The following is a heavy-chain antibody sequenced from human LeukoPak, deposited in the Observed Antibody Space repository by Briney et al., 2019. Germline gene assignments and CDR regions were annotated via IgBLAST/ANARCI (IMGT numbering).Heavy chain of an antibody. D-gene: IGHD3-10*01. V-gene: IGHV4-59*08. CDR1: GASIRRNY. J-gene: IGHJ4*02. Sequence: SETLSLTCGISGASIRRNYWSWIRQPPGKGLEWIGYIHYSGNTNYNPSLKSRVSISVDTSKNQFSLKLTSVTAADTAVYYCAAYRSGTHYNSYYFDDWGQGTLVIVSS. CDR2: IHYSGNT. CDR3: AAYRSGTHYNSYYFDD.